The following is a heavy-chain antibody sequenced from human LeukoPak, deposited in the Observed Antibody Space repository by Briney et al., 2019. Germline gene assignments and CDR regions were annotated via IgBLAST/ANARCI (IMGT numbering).Heavy chain of an antibody. CDR2: ISGSGGST. CDR3: AKVQAHSIAARPVDY. CDR1: GFTFSSYA. D-gene: IGHD6-6*01. J-gene: IGHJ4*02. Sequence: GGSLRLSCAASGFTFSSYAMSWVRQAPGKGLEWVSAISGSGGSTYYADSVKGRFTISRDDSKNTLYLQMNSLRAEDTAVYYCAKVQAHSIAARPVDYWGQGTLVTVSS. V-gene: IGHV3-23*01.